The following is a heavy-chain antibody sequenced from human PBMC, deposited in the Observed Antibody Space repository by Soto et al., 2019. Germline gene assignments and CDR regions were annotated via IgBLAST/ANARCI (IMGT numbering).Heavy chain of an antibody. CDR1: GGSVSTGSYD. Sequence: QVQLQESGPGLVRPSETLSLTCTVSGGSVSTGSYDWSWIRQPPGKGLEWIGKIFFTGSAHYNPSLRNRVTMSVDTSKDQFSLTLTSVTAADTAVYYCARDGHGMGVWGQGTTVTVSS. V-gene: IGHV4-61*01. CDR3: ARDGHGMGV. CDR2: IFFTGSA. J-gene: IGHJ6*02.